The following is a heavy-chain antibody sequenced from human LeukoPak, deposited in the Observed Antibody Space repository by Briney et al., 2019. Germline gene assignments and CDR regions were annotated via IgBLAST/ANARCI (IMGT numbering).Heavy chain of an antibody. Sequence: ASVKVPCKASGGTFSSYAISWVRQAPGQGLEWMGGIIPIFGTANYAQKFQGRVTITTDESTSTAYMELSSLRSEDTAVYYCARAGNITGQSYYYYYYMDVWGKGTTVTVSS. CDR2: IIPIFGTA. CDR1: GGTFSSYA. CDR3: ARAGNITGQSYYYYYYMDV. V-gene: IGHV1-69*05. D-gene: IGHD1-20*01. J-gene: IGHJ6*03.